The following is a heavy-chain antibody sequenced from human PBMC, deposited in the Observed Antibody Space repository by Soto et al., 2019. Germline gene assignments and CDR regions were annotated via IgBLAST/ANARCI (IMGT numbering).Heavy chain of an antibody. CDR1: GGSISSGGYY. D-gene: IGHD6-13*01. V-gene: IGHV4-30-2*01. Sequence: PSETLSLTCTVSGGSISSGGYYWNWIRQHPGKGLEWIGYIYHSGSTYYNPSLKSRVTISVDRSKNQFSLKLSSVTAADTAVYYCARAAAAAGTSVVDWFDPWGQGTLVTVS. J-gene: IGHJ5*02. CDR2: IYHSGST. CDR3: ARAAAAAGTSVVDWFDP.